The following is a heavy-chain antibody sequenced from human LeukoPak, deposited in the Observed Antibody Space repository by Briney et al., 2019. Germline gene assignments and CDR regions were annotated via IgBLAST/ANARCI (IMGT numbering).Heavy chain of an antibody. Sequence: PSETLSLTCTVSGGSISSFYWSWIRPHPGKGLEWIGYIYYSGSTNYNPSLKSRVTLSVDTSKNQFSLKLSSVSAADTAVYYCARVYMVRGVLLDVWGQGTTVTVSS. J-gene: IGHJ6*02. CDR1: GGSISSFY. CDR3: ARVYMVRGVLLDV. D-gene: IGHD3-10*01. V-gene: IGHV4-59*01. CDR2: IYYSGST.